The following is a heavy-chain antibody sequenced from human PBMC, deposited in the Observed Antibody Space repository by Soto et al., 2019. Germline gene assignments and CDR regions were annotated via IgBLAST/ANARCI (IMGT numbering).Heavy chain of an antibody. CDR3: ATAIRSSWWEDDY. V-gene: IGHV1-24*01. D-gene: IGHD6-13*01. J-gene: IGHJ4*02. CDR2: FDPEDGET. CDR1: GYTLTELS. Sequence: GASVKVSCKVSGYTLTELSMHWVRQAPGKGLEWMGGFDPEDGETIYAQKFQGRVTMTEDTSTDTAYMELSGLRSEDTAVYYCATAIRSSWWEDDYWGQGTLVTVSS.